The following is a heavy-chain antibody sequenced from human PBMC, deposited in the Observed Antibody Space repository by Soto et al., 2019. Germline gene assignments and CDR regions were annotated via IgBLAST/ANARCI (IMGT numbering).Heavy chain of an antibody. V-gene: IGHV1-2*04. CDR3: ARTGGAWDYYYYSGMDV. Sequence: GASVKVSCKASGGTFSSYAISWVRQAPGQGLEWMGWINPNSGTANYAQKFQGWATMTRDTSISTAYMELSRLRSDDTAVYYCARTGGAWDYYYYSGMDVWGQGTTVTVSS. CDR1: GGTFSSYA. D-gene: IGHD1-26*01. CDR2: INPNSGTA. J-gene: IGHJ6*02.